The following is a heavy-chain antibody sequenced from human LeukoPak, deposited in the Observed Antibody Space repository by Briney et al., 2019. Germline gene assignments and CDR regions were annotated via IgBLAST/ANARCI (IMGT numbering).Heavy chain of an antibody. J-gene: IGHJ4*02. CDR3: ARSADDFWSGYYTPFDY. Sequence: SGPTLVRPTQTLTLTCTFSGFSLNTSGVGVGWIRQPPGKALEWLALIYWNDDKRYSPFLKSRLTISKDTAKNQVVLIVTNMDPVDTATYYCARSADDFWSGYYTPFDYWGQGTLVTVSS. V-gene: IGHV2-5*01. CDR1: GFSLNTSGVG. CDR2: IYWNDDK. D-gene: IGHD3-3*01.